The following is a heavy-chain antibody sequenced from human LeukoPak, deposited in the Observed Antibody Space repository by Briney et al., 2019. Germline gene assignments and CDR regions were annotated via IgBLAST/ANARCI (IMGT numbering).Heavy chain of an antibody. CDR1: GYTFTNFG. Sequence: GASVKVSCKASGYTFTNFGISWVRQAPEQGLEWMGWISAYNGNTDYGQNLRGRLIMTTDTSTSTAYMELRSLRSDDTAVYYCARDSIDGSGTYYNDSPDYWGQGTLVTVSS. CDR3: ARDSIDGSGTYYNDSPDY. J-gene: IGHJ4*02. V-gene: IGHV1-18*01. D-gene: IGHD3-10*01. CDR2: ISAYNGNT.